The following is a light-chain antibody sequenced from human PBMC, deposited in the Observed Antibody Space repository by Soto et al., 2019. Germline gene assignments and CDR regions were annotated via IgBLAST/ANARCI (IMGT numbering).Light chain of an antibody. V-gene: IGLV2-8*01. Sequence: QSALTQPPSASGSLGQSVTISCTGTSSDVGAYNYVSWYQQHPGKAPKLMIYEVSKRPSGVPDRFSGSKSGYTASLTVSGXQAEDEADYSCSSHAGNNNYVFGTGTKVTVL. CDR1: SSDVGAYNY. CDR3: SSHAGNNNYV. CDR2: EVS. J-gene: IGLJ1*01.